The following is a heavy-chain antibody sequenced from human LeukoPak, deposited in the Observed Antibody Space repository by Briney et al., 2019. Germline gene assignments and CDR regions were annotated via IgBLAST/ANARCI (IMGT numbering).Heavy chain of an antibody. CDR2: ISSSGSTI. J-gene: IGHJ6*03. D-gene: IGHD6-19*01. CDR1: GFTFSSYE. V-gene: IGHV3-48*03. CDR3: AKEGDRAVAGQYYYMDV. Sequence: PGGSLRLSCAASGFTFSSYEMNWVRQAPGKGLEWVSYISSSGSTIYYADSVKGRFTISRDNSKNTLYLQMNSLRAEDTAVYYCAKEGDRAVAGQYYYMDVWGKGTTVTISS.